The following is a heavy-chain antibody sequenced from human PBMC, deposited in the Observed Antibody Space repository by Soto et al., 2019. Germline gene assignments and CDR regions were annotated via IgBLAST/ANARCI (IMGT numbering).Heavy chain of an antibody. CDR2: IIPIFGTA. CDR1: GGTFSSYA. V-gene: IGHV1-69*06. Sequence: SVKVSCKASGGTFSSYAISWVRQAPGQGLEWMGGIIPIFGTANYAQKFQGRVTITADKSTSTAYMELSSLRSEDTAVYYCAKGYCSSTSCYRINNWFDPWGQGTLVTVSS. J-gene: IGHJ5*02. D-gene: IGHD2-2*02. CDR3: AKGYCSSTSCYRINNWFDP.